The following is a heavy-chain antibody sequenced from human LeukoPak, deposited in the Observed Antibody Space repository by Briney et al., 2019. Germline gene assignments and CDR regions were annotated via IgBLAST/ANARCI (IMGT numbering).Heavy chain of an antibody. V-gene: IGHV1-18*01. D-gene: IGHD2-15*01. CDR3: ARAGYCGDGGCRGGSAFDV. CDR2: ISGYTGDT. Sequence: ASVRVSCKTSGYTFTNYDIYWVRQAPGQGLECVGWISGYTGDTKYAQILQGRFTVTTDTSTSTVYMELRSLTYDDTAVYYCARAGYCGDGGCRGGSAFDVWGQGTMVTVSS. CDR1: GYTFTNYD. J-gene: IGHJ3*01.